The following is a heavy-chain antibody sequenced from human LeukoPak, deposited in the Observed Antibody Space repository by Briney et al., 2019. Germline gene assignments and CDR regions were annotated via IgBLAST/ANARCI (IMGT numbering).Heavy chain of an antibody. J-gene: IGHJ4*02. CDR1: GFTFGSYA. D-gene: IGHD5-24*01. CDR3: TRVGYIDEGIDY. Sequence: GGSLRLSCAASGFTFGSYAMSWVRQAPGKGLEWVSAISGSGGSTYYADSVKGRFTISRDNSKNTLYLQMNSLRPEDTAIYYCTRVGYIDEGIDYWGQGTLVTVSS. V-gene: IGHV3-23*01. CDR2: ISGSGGST.